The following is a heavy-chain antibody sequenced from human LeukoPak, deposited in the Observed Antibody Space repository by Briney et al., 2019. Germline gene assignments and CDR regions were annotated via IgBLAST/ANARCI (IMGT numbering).Heavy chain of an antibody. CDR3: AKDSSSYDSSGWIDY. CDR1: GFTFSSYS. J-gene: IGHJ4*02. CDR2: ISSSSSYI. D-gene: IGHD3-22*01. V-gene: IGHV3-21*04. Sequence: SGGSLRLSCAASGFTFSSYSMNWVRQAPGKGLEWVSSISSSSSYIYYADSVKGRFTISRDNAKNSLYLQMNSLRAEDTALYYCAKDSSSYDSSGWIDYWGQGTLVTVSS.